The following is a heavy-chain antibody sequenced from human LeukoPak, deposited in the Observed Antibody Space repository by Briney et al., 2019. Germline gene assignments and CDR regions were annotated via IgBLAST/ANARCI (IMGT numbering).Heavy chain of an antibody. V-gene: IGHV3-48*01. CDR2: ISSSSSTI. Sequence: GGSLRLSCAASGFTFSSYSMNWVRQAPGKGLEWVSYISSSSSTIYYADSVKGRFTISRDNAKNSLYLQINSLRAEDTAVYYCARDRAGAFDIWGQGTMVTVSS. CDR1: GFTFSSYS. CDR3: ARDRAGAFDI. J-gene: IGHJ3*02.